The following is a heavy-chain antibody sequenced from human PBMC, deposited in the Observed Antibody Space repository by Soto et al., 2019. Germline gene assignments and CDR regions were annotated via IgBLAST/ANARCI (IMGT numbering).Heavy chain of an antibody. Sequence: GASVKFSCEASGYSFSTYGISWVRQAPGQGLEWMGWISGYNGDTNYAQKFQGRVTMTIDTSTTTAYLELRRLTYDDTAVYFCAKNGHPPYYYYGMDVWG. CDR3: AKNGHPPYYYYGMDV. J-gene: IGHJ6*02. CDR2: ISGYNGDT. CDR1: GYSFSTYG. V-gene: IGHV1-18*01. D-gene: IGHD2-8*01.